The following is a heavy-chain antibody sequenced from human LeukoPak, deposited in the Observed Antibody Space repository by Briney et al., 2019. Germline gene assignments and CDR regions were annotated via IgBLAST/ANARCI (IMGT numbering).Heavy chain of an antibody. V-gene: IGHV3-66*01. J-gene: IGHJ4*02. Sequence: GSLRLSCAASEFTSSNYGMSWVRQAPGKGLEWVSVIYSGGSTYYADSVKGRFTISRDNSKNTLYLQMNSLRAEDTAVYYCARDPNDYGDYFDYWGQGTLVTVSS. CDR3: ARDPNDYGDYFDY. CDR2: IYSGGST. D-gene: IGHD4-17*01. CDR1: EFTSSNYG.